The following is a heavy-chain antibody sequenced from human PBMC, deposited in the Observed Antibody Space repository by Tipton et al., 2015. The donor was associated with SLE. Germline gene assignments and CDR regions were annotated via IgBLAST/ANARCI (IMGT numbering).Heavy chain of an antibody. CDR2: IDHFGNT. J-gene: IGHJ6*03. Sequence: TLSLTCAVYGGSFGGYSWSWIRQPPGKGLEWIGEIDHFGNTNYNPSLKSRVTVSVDTSKNQFSLKLSSVTAADTAVYYCARVSGGIAYMDVWGKGTTVTFSS. CDR3: ARVSGGIAYMDV. CDR1: GGSFGGYS. D-gene: IGHD6-13*01. V-gene: IGHV4-34*01.